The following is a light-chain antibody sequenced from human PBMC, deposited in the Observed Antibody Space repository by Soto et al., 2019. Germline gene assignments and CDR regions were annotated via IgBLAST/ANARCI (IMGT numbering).Light chain of an antibody. J-gene: IGLJ2*01. CDR1: SSDVGAYNY. Sequence: QSALTQPASVSGSPGQSISISCTGTSSDVGAYNYVSWYQQHPGKAPKVMIYEVSNRPSGVSNRFSGSKSGNTASLTISGLQTEDEADYYCSSYTSSNTPVVFGGGTKLTVL. V-gene: IGLV2-14*01. CDR3: SSYTSSNTPVV. CDR2: EVS.